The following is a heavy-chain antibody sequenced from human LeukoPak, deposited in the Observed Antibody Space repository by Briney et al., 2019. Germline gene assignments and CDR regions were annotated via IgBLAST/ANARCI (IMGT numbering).Heavy chain of an antibody. V-gene: IGHV5-51*01. CDR3: ARQHCTTAACYPEWFDS. J-gene: IGHJ5*01. Sequence: GESLKISCKGSGYSFTSYWIGWVRQMPGKGLEWMGIIYPGDSDTRYSPSFQGQVTISADNSITTAYLQWNSLKASDTAMYFCARQHCTTAACYPEWFDSWGQGTLVTVSS. CDR2: IYPGDSDT. CDR1: GYSFTSYW. D-gene: IGHD2-8*01.